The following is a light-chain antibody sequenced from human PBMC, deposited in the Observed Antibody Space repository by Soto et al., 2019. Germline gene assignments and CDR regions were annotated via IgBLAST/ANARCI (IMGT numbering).Light chain of an antibody. V-gene: IGKV1-33*01. Sequence: DIQMTQSPSSLSASVGDRVTITCQASQDITNYLNWYQQKPGKAPKLLIYDASNLETGVPSRFSGSGSGTDFTFTISLLQPEDIATYYCQQYDNLLFTFGPGTKVDIK. CDR2: DAS. J-gene: IGKJ3*01. CDR1: QDITNY. CDR3: QQYDNLLFT.